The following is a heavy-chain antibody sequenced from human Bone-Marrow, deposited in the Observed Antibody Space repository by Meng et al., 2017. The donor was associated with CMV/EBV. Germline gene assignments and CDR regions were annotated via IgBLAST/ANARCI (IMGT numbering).Heavy chain of an antibody. D-gene: IGHD4-23*01. CDR2: ISASGGSA. V-gene: IGHV3-23*01. CDR1: GFTFNTYA. CDR3: ARDRWHVYYFDY. J-gene: IGHJ4*02. Sequence: GESLKISCAASGFTFNTYAMSWVRQAPGKGLQWVSTISASGGSAYDTDSVRGRFTISRDNAKNSLYLQMNSLRAEDTAVYYCARDRWHVYYFDYWGQGTLVTVSS.